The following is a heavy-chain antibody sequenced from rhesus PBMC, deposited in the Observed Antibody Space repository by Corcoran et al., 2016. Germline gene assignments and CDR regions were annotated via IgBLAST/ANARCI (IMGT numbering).Heavy chain of an antibody. CDR3: TREDY. CDR2: ISGNSGTI. Sequence: DVQLVESGGGLVKPGGSLRLSCAASGFTFDDYAMSWVRQAPGKGLEWVSRISGNSGTIYYADSVKGRFTISRDNAKNSLFLQMDRLRAEDTAVYYCTREDYWGQGVLVTVSS. CDR1: GFTFDDYA. V-gene: IGHV3-134*01. J-gene: IGHJ4*01.